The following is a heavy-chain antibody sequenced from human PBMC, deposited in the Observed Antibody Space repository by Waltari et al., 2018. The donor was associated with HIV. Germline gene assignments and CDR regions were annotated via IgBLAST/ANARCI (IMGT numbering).Heavy chain of an antibody. CDR3: TIPPFGYSLGY. J-gene: IGHJ4*02. CDR2: IKTKTDGGTT. D-gene: IGHD3-22*01. CDR1: GFTFNNAW. Sequence: EVQLVASGGGLVKPGGSLRLSCAASGFTFNNAWMSLVRQAPGKGLEWVGRIKTKTDGGTTDYAAPVKGRFTISRDDSKNTLYLQMNSLKTEDTAVYFCTIPPFGYSLGYWGQGTLVTVSS. V-gene: IGHV3-15*01.